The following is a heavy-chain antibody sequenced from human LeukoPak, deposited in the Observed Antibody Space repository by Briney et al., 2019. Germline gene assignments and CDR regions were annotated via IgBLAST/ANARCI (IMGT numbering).Heavy chain of an antibody. CDR3: ASGTERITIFGVVIMAGNWFDP. J-gene: IGHJ5*02. CDR2: MNPNSGNT. Sequence: ASVKVSCKASGYTFTSYDINWVRQATGQGLEWMGWMNPNSGNTGYAQKFQGRVTMTRNTSISTAYMELSSLRSEDTAVYYCASGTERITIFGVVIMAGNWFDPWGQGTLVTVSS. CDR1: GYTFTSYD. D-gene: IGHD3-3*01. V-gene: IGHV1-8*01.